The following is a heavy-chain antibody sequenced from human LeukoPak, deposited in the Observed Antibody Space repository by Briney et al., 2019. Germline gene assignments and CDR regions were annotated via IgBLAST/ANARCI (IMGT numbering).Heavy chain of an antibody. D-gene: IGHD6-13*01. V-gene: IGHV1-46*01. Sequence: ASVKVSCKASGYTFTSYYMHWVRQAPGQGLEWMGIINPSGGSTGYAQKFQGRVTMTRDTSTSTAYMELSSLTSEDTAVYYCARRLAAAGYLPDYWGQGTLVTVSA. CDR1: GYTFTSYY. J-gene: IGHJ4*02. CDR2: INPSGGST. CDR3: ARRLAAAGYLPDY.